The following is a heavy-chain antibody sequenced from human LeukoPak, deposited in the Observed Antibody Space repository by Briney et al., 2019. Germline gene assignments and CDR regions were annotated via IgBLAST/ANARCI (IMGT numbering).Heavy chain of an antibody. CDR1: GFTFSSRW. Sequence: GGPLRLSCSASGFTFSSRWMNWVRQVPGKGLEWVAIINTDGSEKNYVDSVKGRFTISRDNAKNSLYLQMNSLRAEDTAMYYCARSNSGPDYWGQGTLVIVPS. CDR2: INTDGSEK. J-gene: IGHJ4*02. CDR3: ARSNSGPDY. D-gene: IGHD4-23*01. V-gene: IGHV3-7*01.